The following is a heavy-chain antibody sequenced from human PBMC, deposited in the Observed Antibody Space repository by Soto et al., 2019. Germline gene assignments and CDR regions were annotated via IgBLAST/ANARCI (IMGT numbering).Heavy chain of an antibody. J-gene: IGHJ4*02. V-gene: IGHV4-39*07. D-gene: IGHD4-17*01. CDR1: GGSISSSSYY. CDR3: ARDPAGDYGH. CDR2: IYYSGST. Sequence: SETLSLTCTVSGGSISSSSYYWGWIRQPPGKGLEWIGSIYYSGSTYYNPSLKSRVTMSVDTSKNQFSLTLRSVHTADTAIYFCARDPAGDYGHWGRGTLVTVSS.